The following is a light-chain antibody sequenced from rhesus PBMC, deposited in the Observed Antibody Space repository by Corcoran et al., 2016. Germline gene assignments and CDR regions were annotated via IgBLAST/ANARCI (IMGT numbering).Light chain of an antibody. J-gene: IGKJ4*01. CDR1: QGNSSW. Sequence: DIQMTQSPSSLSASVGDRVTITCRASQGNSSWLAWYQQKPGTAPKVLIYKASSLQSGVPSRFSGSGSGTDFTLTISRLQPEAFATYYFQPYHSAPLTFGGGTKVEI. CDR2: KAS. CDR3: QPYHSAPLT. V-gene: IGKV1-21*01.